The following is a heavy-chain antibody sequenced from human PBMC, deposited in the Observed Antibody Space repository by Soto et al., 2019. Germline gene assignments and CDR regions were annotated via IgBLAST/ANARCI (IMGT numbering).Heavy chain of an antibody. D-gene: IGHD3-22*01. Sequence: QVQLVQSGAEVKKPGSSVKVSCKASGGTFSSYAISWVRQAPGQGLEWMGGIIPIFGTANYAQKFQGRVTITADESKSTAYMELSSLRSEDTAVYYCARDYYDSSGYYSLGGAFDIWGQGTMVTVSS. CDR2: IIPIFGTA. CDR1: GGTFSSYA. CDR3: ARDYYDSSGYYSLGGAFDI. J-gene: IGHJ3*02. V-gene: IGHV1-69*01.